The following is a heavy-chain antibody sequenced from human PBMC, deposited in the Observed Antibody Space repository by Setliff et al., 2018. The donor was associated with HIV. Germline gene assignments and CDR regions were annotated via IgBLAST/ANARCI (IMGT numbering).Heavy chain of an antibody. CDR1: GYTFNAYF. Sequence: ASVKVSCKASGYTFNAYFMHWVRQAPGQGLEWMGWINPNSGGTNYAQKFQGRVTMSRDTSISTAYMELSRLRSDDTAVYYCSRDDYYDSSANWFDPWGQGTLVTV. D-gene: IGHD3-22*01. CDR3: SRDDYYDSSANWFDP. CDR2: INPNSGGT. J-gene: IGHJ5*02. V-gene: IGHV1-2*02.